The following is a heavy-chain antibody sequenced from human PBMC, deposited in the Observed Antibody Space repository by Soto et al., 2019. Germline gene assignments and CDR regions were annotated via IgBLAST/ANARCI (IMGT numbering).Heavy chain of an antibody. V-gene: IGHV1-46*01. CDR1: GYTFTSYY. Sequence: VKVSCKASGYTFTSYYMHWVRQAPGQGLEWMGIINPSGGSTSYAQKFQGRVTMTRDTSTSTVYMELSSLRSEDTAVYYCARDDCSGGSCYGLQGYGMDVWGQGTTVTVSS. J-gene: IGHJ6*02. CDR3: ARDDCSGGSCYGLQGYGMDV. CDR2: INPSGGST. D-gene: IGHD2-15*01.